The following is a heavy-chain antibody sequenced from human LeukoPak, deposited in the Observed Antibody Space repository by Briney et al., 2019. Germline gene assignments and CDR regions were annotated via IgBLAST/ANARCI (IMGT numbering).Heavy chain of an antibody. CDR1: GGSIRSYY. CDR2: IYYSGST. V-gene: IGHV4-59*08. Sequence: PSETLSLTCTVPGGSIRSYYWSWIRQPPGKGLEWIGYIYYSGSTNYNPSLKSRVTISVDTSKNQFSLKLSSVTAADTAVYYCARHYPPYSSGWYYFDYWGQGTLVTVSS. J-gene: IGHJ4*02. CDR3: ARHYPPYSSGWYYFDY. D-gene: IGHD6-19*01.